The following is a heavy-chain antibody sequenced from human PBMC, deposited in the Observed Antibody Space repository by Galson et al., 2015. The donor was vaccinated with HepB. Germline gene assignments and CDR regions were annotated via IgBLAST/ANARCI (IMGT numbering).Heavy chain of an antibody. D-gene: IGHD2-2*01. CDR1: GGSFSGNY. CDR3: ARGKGDFVVAAAAIGGYYYYGMDV. CDR2: INYSGST. J-gene: IGHJ6*02. V-gene: IGHV4-34*01. Sequence: TLSLTCGVYGGSFSGNYWSWIRQPPGKGLEWIGEINYSGSTNYNPSLKSRVTISVDMSKNQFSLKVTSVTAADTAVYYCARGKGDFVVAAAAIGGYYYYGMDVWGQGTTVTVSS.